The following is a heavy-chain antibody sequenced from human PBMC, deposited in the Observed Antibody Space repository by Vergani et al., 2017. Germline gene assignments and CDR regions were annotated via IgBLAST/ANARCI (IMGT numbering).Heavy chain of an antibody. V-gene: IGHV3-21*04. J-gene: IGHJ3*02. CDR1: GFTFSSYS. CDR2: ISSSSSYI. D-gene: IGHD1-7*01. CDR3: AKDRGWNYVGDAFDI. Sequence: EVQLVESGGGLIQPGGSLRLSCAASGFTFSSYSMNWVRQAPGKGLEWVSSISSSSSYIYYADSVKGRFTISRDNAKNSLYLQMNSLRAEDTALYYCAKDRGWNYVGDAFDIWGQGTMVTVSS.